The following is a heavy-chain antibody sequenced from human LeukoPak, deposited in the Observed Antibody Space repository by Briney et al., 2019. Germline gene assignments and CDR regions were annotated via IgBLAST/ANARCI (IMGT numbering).Heavy chain of an antibody. CDR1: GFTLRNYW. CDR3: ARGNYPSSFDS. Sequence: PGGSLRLSCAASGFTLRNYWLHWVRQAPGKGLVWVSHINGDGSNTGYADSVKGRFTISRDNAKNSLYLQINSLRAEDTAVYYCARGNYPSSFDSWGQGTLVTVSP. D-gene: IGHD5-24*01. CDR2: INGDGSNT. J-gene: IGHJ4*02. V-gene: IGHV3-74*01.